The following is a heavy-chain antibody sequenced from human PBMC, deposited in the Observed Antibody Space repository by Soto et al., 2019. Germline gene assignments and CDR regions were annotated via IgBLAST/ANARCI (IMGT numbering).Heavy chain of an antibody. CDR3: ARDHPLGHPSPYYFDY. D-gene: IGHD3-16*01. CDR2: INPSGGST. J-gene: IGHJ4*02. CDR1: GYTFTSYY. Sequence: ASVKVSGEACGYTFTSYYMHWVRQAPRQGLEWMGIINPSGGSTSYAQKFQGRVTMTRDTSTSTVYMELSSLRSEDTAVYYCARDHPLGHPSPYYFDYWGQGTLVTVSS. V-gene: IGHV1-46*01.